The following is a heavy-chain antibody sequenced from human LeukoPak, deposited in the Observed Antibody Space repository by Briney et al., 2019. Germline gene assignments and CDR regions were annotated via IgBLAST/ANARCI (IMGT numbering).Heavy chain of an antibody. CDR2: IRYDGSNK. D-gene: IGHD6-19*01. Sequence: GGSLRLSCAASGFTFSSYGMHWVRQAPGKGLEWVAFIRYDGSNKYYADSVKGRFTISRDNSKNTLYLQMNSLRAEDTAVYYCAKDWASVRGSGFDYWGQGNLVTVSS. V-gene: IGHV3-30*02. CDR3: AKDWASVRGSGFDY. CDR1: GFTFSSYG. J-gene: IGHJ4*02.